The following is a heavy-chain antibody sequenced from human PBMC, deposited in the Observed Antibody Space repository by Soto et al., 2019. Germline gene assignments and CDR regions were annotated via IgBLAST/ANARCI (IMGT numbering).Heavy chain of an antibody. V-gene: IGHV4-34*01. D-gene: IGHD3-9*01. CDR1: GGSFSGYY. Sequence: QVQLQQWGAGPLRPLETLSLTCGVSGGSFSGYYWAWIRQSPGKGLEWIGEINDRGSINYNPSLKSRVSISVDTSKNHYSLNLRSVTAADTALYYCTRESHDILTGPPWVWYFDLWGRATLVTV. J-gene: IGHJ2*01. CDR3: TRESHDILTGPPWVWYFDL. CDR2: INDRGSI.